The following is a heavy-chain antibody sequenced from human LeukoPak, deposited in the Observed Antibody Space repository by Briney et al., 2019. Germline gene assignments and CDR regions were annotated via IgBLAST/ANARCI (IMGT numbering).Heavy chain of an antibody. CDR2: IYYSGST. CDR3: ARRLKAREGPTLYYYGMDV. V-gene: IGHV4-39*01. D-gene: IGHD1-26*01. J-gene: IGHJ6*02. Sequence: PSETLSLTCTVSGGSISSSSYYWGWIRQPPGKGLEWIGSIYYSGSTYYNPSLTSRVTISVDTSKNQFSLKLSSVTAADTAVYYCARRLKAREGPTLYYYGMDVWGQGTTVTVSS. CDR1: GGSISSSSYY.